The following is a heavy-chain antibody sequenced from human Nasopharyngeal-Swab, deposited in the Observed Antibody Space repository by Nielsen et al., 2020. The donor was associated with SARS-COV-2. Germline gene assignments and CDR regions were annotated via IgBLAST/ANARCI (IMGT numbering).Heavy chain of an antibody. CDR3: ARVWNYYGSGSEGYFDY. Sequence: SETLSLTCTVSGGSISSYYWSWIRQPAGKGLEWIGRIYTSGSTNYNPSLKSRVTISVDTSKNQFSLKLSSVTAADTAVYYCARVWNYYGSGSEGYFDYWGQGTLVTVSS. V-gene: IGHV4-4*07. D-gene: IGHD3-10*01. CDR1: GGSISSYY. CDR2: IYTSGST. J-gene: IGHJ4*02.